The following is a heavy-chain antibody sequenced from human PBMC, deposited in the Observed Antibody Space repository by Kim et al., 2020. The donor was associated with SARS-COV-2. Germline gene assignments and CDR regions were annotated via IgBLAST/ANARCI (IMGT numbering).Heavy chain of an antibody. V-gene: IGHV3-23*01. CDR3: AKDQGYGDLSHFDY. CDR2: ISGNGRST. CDR1: GFTFSSYA. D-gene: IGHD4-17*01. Sequence: GGSLRLSCAASGFTFSSYAMSWVRQGPGKGLEWVSDISGNGRSTDYADSVKGRFTISRDNSKNTLYLQMNSLRAEDTAVYYCAKDQGYGDLSHFDYWGLGTLAT. J-gene: IGHJ4*02.